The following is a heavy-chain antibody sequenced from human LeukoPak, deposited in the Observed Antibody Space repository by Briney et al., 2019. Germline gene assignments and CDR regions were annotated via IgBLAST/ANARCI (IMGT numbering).Heavy chain of an antibody. CDR1: GGSISSSSYY. CDR3: ARDSYYDSSGYTHPFFDY. J-gene: IGHJ4*02. Sequence: SETLSLTCTVSGGSISSSSYYWGWIRQPPGKGLEWIGSIYYSGSTYYNPSLKSRVTISVDTSKNQFSLKLSSVTAADTAVYYCARDSYYDSSGYTHPFFDYWGQGTLVTVSS. CDR2: IYYSGST. D-gene: IGHD3-22*01. V-gene: IGHV4-39*07.